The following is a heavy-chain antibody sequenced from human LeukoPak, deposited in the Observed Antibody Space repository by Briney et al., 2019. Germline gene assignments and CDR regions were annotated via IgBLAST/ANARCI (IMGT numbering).Heavy chain of an antibody. J-gene: IGHJ4*02. CDR3: ARDRREIYYGSGSYPGY. CDR1: GFTFSSYA. V-gene: IGHV3-30*04. Sequence: SGGSLRLSCAASGFTFSSYAMHWVRQAPGKGLEWVAVISYDGSNKYYADSVKGRFTISRDNSKNTLYLQMNSLRAEDPAVYYCARDRREIYYGSGSYPGYWGQGTLVTVSS. D-gene: IGHD3-10*01. CDR2: ISYDGSNK.